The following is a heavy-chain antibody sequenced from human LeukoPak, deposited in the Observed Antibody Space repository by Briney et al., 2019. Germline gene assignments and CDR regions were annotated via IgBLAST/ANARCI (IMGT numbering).Heavy chain of an antibody. J-gene: IGHJ4*02. CDR2: ISGSGGST. V-gene: IGHV3-23*01. D-gene: IGHD2-2*01. CDR1: GFTFSSYA. CDR3: AKDPPKFYCSSTSCYDY. Sequence: GESLRLSCAASGFTFSSYAMSWVRQAPGKGLEWVSAISGSGGSTYYADSVKGRFTISRDNSKNTLYLQMNSLRAEDTAVYYCAKDPPKFYCSSTSCYDYWGQGTLVTVSS.